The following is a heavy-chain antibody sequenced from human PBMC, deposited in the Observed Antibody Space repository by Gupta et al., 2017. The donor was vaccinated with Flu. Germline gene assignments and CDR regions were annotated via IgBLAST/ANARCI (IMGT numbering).Heavy chain of an antibody. CDR2: IKSRTSGETR. V-gene: IGHV3-15*05. D-gene: IGHD3-10*01. J-gene: IGHJ4*02. CDR3: VADISEEGVGELDY. CDR1: GFNYRMSW. Sequence: EVELVESGGGWVNPGGSLRLSCTASGFNYRMSWMSWVRRAPGKGLEWVALIKSRTSGETRHYAVPVKGRFTISRDDADNTVFLQMDSLKAEDTAIYYCVADISEEGVGELDYWGQGVQVTVSS.